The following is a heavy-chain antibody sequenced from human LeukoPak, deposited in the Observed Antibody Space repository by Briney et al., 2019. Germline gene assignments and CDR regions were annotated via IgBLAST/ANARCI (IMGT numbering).Heavy chain of an antibody. CDR3: AKGHPAVNYYFYMDV. Sequence: PGGSLRLSCAASGFTFNTYGMHWVRQAPGKGLEWVAFIRYDGSTKYHADSVKGRFTISRDNSKNTLYLQMNSLRGEDTAMYYCAKGHPAVNYYFYMDVWGKGTTVTVSS. J-gene: IGHJ6*03. D-gene: IGHD2-2*01. CDR2: IRYDGSTK. V-gene: IGHV3-30*02. CDR1: GFTFNTYG.